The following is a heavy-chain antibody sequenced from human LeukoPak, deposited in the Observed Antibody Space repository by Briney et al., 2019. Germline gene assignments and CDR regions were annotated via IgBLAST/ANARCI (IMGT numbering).Heavy chain of an antibody. CDR1: GGSISSSSGY. D-gene: IGHD5-18*01. CDR3: VSPRGFSYGYFDY. CDR2: IYYSKNK. V-gene: IGHV4-39*01. J-gene: IGHJ4*02. Sequence: PSETLSLTCTVSGGSISSSSGYWGWLRQPPGEGVEWIGRIYYSKNKYYNPSLKSRVTISADTSKNQFSLTLGSVSATDTAVYYCVSPRGFSYGYFDYWGQGTLVTVSS.